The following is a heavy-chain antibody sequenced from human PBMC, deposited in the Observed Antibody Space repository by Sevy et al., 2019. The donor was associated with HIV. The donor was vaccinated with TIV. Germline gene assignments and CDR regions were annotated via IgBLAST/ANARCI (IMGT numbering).Heavy chain of an antibody. V-gene: IGHV3-33*01. J-gene: IGHJ4*02. D-gene: IGHD3-16*01. CDR1: GFTFSKYG. CDR2: VWHNGNNK. CDR3: ARDWGQSQPTDF. Sequence: GGSLRLSCAASGFTFSKYGMHWVHQAPGKGLEWVAVVWHNGNNKYYADSVKGRFTTSRDNSKNTLYLQMDSLRVEDTAIYYCARDWGQSQPTDFWGQGTLVTVSS.